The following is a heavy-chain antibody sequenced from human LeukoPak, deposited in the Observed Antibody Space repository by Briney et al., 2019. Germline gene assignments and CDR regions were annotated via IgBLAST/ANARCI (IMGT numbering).Heavy chain of an antibody. V-gene: IGHV4-4*02. CDR2: IYHSGST. D-gene: IGHD2-15*01. Sequence: PSGTLSLTCAVSGGSISSSNWWSWVRQPPGKGLEWIGEIYHSGSTNYNPSLKSRVTISVDKSKNQFSLKLSSVTAADTAVYYCARGVDCSGGSCFYYYYYMDVWGKGTTVTVSS. J-gene: IGHJ6*03. CDR3: ARGVDCSGGSCFYYYYYMDV. CDR1: GGSISSSNW.